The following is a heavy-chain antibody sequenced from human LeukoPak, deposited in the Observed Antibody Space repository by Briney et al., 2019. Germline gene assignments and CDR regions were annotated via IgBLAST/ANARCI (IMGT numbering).Heavy chain of an antibody. CDR3: ARSPARLGYYFDY. CDR2: ISYDGSNT. CDR1: GFTFPNYV. D-gene: IGHD3-22*01. Sequence: GRSLRLSCEASGFTFPNYVIHWVRQAPDKGLEWVAAISYDGSNTYYADFVKGRFTISRDNSKNTLYLQMNSLTAEDTSVYYCARSPARLGYYFDYWGQGTLVTVSS. V-gene: IGHV3-30*01. J-gene: IGHJ4*02.